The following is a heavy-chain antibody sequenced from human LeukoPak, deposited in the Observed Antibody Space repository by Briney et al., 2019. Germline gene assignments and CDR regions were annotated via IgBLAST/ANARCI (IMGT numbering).Heavy chain of an antibody. J-gene: IGHJ6*02. CDR1: GYTFTSYG. D-gene: IGHD1/OR15-1a*01. Sequence: GASVKVSCKASGYTFTSYGISWVRQAPGQGLEWMGWISAYNGNTNYAQKLQGRVTMTTDTFTSTAYMELRSLRSDDTAVYYCARRPEQYYYYGMDVWGQGTTVTVSS. V-gene: IGHV1-18*01. CDR3: ARRPEQYYYYGMDV. CDR2: ISAYNGNT.